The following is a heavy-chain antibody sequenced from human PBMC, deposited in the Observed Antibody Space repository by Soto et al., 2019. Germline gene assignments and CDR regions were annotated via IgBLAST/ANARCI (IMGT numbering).Heavy chain of an antibody. CDR1: GFTFSGSA. D-gene: IGHD2-2*01. CDR3: TTLIYCSSTSCSNQGY. Sequence: GSLRLSCAASGFTFSGSAMHWVRQASGKGLEWVGRIRSKANSYATAYAASVKGRFTISRDDSKNTAYLQMNSLKTEDTAVYYCTTLIYCSSTSCSNQGYWGQGTLVTVSS. CDR2: IRSKANSYAT. J-gene: IGHJ4*02. V-gene: IGHV3-73*01.